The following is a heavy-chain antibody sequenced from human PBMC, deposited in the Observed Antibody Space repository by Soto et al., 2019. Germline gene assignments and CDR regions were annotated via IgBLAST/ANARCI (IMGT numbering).Heavy chain of an antibody. V-gene: IGHV4-39*01. Sequence: SETLSLTCTVSGGSISSSSYYWGWIRQPPGKGLEWIGSIYYSGSTYYNPSLKSRVTISVDTSKNQFSLKLSSVTAADTAVYYCARHVLIRLGELSFIDYWGQGTLVTVS. J-gene: IGHJ4*02. D-gene: IGHD3-16*02. CDR2: IYYSGST. CDR3: ARHVLIRLGELSFIDY. CDR1: GGSISSSSYY.